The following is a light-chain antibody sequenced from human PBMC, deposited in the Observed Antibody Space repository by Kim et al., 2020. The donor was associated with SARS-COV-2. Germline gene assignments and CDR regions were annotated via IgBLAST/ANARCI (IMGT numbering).Light chain of an antibody. J-gene: IGKJ1*01. CDR2: GGS. CDR1: QSLSCKH. Sequence: SRGERAPLSCRDSQSLSCKHLGWDQQKPGQAPRLLIYGGSRRATRIPDRFSGSGSGTDFTLTISRLEPEDFAVYYWQQYGTSQRTFGQGTKVDIK. CDR3: QQYGTSQRT. V-gene: IGKV3-20*01.